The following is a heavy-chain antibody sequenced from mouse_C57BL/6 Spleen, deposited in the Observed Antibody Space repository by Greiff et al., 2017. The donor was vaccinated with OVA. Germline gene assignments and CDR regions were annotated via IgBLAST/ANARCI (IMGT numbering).Heavy chain of an antibody. V-gene: IGHV2-2*01. Sequence: VKLMESGPGLVQPSQSLSITCTVSGFSLTSYGVHWVRQSPGKGLEWLGVIWSGGSTDYNAAFISRLSISKDNSKSQVFFKMNSLQADDTAIYYCARNCRYGYDAPYYAMDYWGQGTSVTVSS. J-gene: IGHJ4*01. CDR2: IWSGGST. CDR1: GFSLTSYG. CDR3: ARNCRYGYDAPYYAMDY. D-gene: IGHD2-2*01.